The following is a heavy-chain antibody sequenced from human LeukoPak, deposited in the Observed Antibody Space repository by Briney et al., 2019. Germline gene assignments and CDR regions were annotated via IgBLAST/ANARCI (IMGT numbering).Heavy chain of an antibody. V-gene: IGHV4-4*02. Sequence: PSETLSLTCAVSGGSISSSSWWSWVRQPPGKGLEWIGEVFHDGSPNYNPSFRGRVTILVDKSKNQFSLNLGSLTAADTAVYYCARGPIVVVPYYFDYWGQGTLVAVSS. D-gene: IGHD3-22*01. CDR2: VFHDGSP. CDR1: GGSISSSSW. CDR3: ARGPIVVVPYYFDY. J-gene: IGHJ4*02.